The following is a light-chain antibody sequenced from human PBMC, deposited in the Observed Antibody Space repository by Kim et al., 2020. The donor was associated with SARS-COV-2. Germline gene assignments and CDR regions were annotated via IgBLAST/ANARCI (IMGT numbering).Light chain of an antibody. V-gene: IGKV3-20*01. CDR2: NAS. J-gene: IGKJ2*01. Sequence: SSPGGQTTHTCRGGRTSSSSCLAWYQQKPGQAPKLLIYNASTIDSGVPYRFSGSGSETDFTLTISRLEPEDFAVYYCQQYNSKPHPFGQGTKLEI. CDR1: RTSSSSC. CDR3: QQYNSKPHP.